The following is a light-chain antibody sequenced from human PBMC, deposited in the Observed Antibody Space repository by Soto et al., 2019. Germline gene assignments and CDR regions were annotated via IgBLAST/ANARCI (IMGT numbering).Light chain of an antibody. J-gene: IGKJ2*01. CDR1: QTIRSN. CDR2: AAS. V-gene: IGKV3-15*01. CDR3: QQSNDWYT. Sequence: EILMTQSPATLSVSPGERVTLSCWASQTIRSNLAWYQQKPGQAPRLLIYAASTRATGIPARFSGSGSGTEFTLTSNSLQSEDLAVYYCQQSNDWYTFGQGTKLEIK.